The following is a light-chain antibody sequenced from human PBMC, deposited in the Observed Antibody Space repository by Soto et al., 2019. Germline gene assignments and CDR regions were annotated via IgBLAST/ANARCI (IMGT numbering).Light chain of an antibody. V-gene: IGKV3-20*01. CDR2: GAS. J-gene: IGKJ1*01. Sequence: IVLTQSPGTLSLSPGERATLSCRAIQSVASRNLAWYQQKSGQAPRLLIYGASSRAIHTPDRFSGSGSGTDFTLTISGLEPEDFAVYYCQHFGNSIWKFGQGTKV. CDR1: QSVASRN. CDR3: QHFGNSIWK.